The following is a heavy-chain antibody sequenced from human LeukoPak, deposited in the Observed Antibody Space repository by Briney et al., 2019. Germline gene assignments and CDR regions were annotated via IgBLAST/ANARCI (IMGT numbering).Heavy chain of an antibody. Sequence: GGSLRLSCAASGFTFSNYWMVWVRQAPGEGLEWVANIRGDGSRQYYLDSVKGRFTISRDNAKNSLYLQMSSLRADDTAVYYCVRDPNYHDGSNYYDVLDIWGQGTMVTVSS. CDR1: GFTFSNYW. CDR2: IRGDGSRQ. CDR3: VRDPNYHDGSNYYDVLDI. V-gene: IGHV3-7*01. J-gene: IGHJ3*02. D-gene: IGHD3-22*01.